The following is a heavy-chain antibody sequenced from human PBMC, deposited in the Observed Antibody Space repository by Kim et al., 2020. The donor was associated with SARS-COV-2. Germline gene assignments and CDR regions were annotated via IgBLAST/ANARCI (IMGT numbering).Heavy chain of an antibody. J-gene: IGHJ5*02. CDR2: FDPEDGET. CDR3: ATARILGAYNWFDP. Sequence: ASVKVSCKVSGYTLTELSMHWVRQAPGKGLEWMGGFDPEDGETIYAQKFQGRVTMTEDTSTDTAYMDLSSLRSEDTAVYYCATARILGAYNWFDPWGQGTLVTVSS. CDR1: GYTLTELS. V-gene: IGHV1-24*01. D-gene: IGHD1-26*01.